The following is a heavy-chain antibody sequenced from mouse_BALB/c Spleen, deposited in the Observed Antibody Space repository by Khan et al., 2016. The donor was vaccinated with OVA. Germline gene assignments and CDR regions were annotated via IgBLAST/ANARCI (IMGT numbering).Heavy chain of an antibody. CDR3: DRRVYYFGSILLDY. D-gene: IGHD1-1*01. J-gene: IGHJ2*01. V-gene: IGHV2-6-1*01. CDR1: GFSLTRYG. CDR2: IWSDGRT. Sequence: QVQLQQSGPGLVAPSQSLSLTCTISGFSLTRYGVHWVRQPPGKGLEWLVMIWSDGRTTYNSALKSRLSISKDNSKSQAFLTMNSRRAEYTAIYYCDRRVYYFGSILLDYWGQGTTLTVST.